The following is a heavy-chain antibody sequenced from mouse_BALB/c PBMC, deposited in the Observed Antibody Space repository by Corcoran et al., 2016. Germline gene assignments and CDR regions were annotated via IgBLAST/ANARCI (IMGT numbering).Heavy chain of an antibody. CDR2: ISYDGSN. D-gene: IGHD1-2*01. CDR3: ATLLRPFDY. Sequence: DVQLQDSGPGLVKPSQSLSLTCSVTGYSITSGYYWNWIRQFPGNKLEWMGYISYDGSNNYNQSLKNRISITRDTSQNQFFLKLNSVTTEDTATYYCATLLRPFDYWGQGTTLAVSS. CDR1: GYSITSGYY. V-gene: IGHV3-6*02. J-gene: IGHJ2*01.